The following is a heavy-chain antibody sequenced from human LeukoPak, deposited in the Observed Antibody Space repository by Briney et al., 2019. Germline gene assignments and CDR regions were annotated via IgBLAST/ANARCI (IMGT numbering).Heavy chain of an antibody. CDR1: GGSISSGSYY. D-gene: IGHD6-13*01. V-gene: IGHV4-61*02. CDR2: IYTSGST. CDR3: ARDLEQLVPYYYYYMDV. J-gene: IGHJ6*03. Sequence: SETLSLTCTVSGGSISSGSYYWSWIRQPAGKGLEWIGRIYTSGSTNYNPSLKSRVTISVDTSKNQFSLKLSSVTAADTAVYYCARDLEQLVPYYYYYMDVWGKGTTVTISS.